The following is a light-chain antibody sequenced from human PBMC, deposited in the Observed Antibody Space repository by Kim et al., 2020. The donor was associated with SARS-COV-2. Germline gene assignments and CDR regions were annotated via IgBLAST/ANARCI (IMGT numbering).Light chain of an antibody. V-gene: IGKV3-11*01. J-gene: IGKJ5*01. CDR2: DAS. CDR1: QSVSSY. Sequence: IVLTQSPATPSLSPGERAPLSCRASQSVSSYLAWYQQKPGQAPRLLIYDASNRATGIPDRFSGSGSGTDFTLTISSLEPEDFAVYYCQQHSNWPITFGQGTRLEIK. CDR3: QQHSNWPIT.